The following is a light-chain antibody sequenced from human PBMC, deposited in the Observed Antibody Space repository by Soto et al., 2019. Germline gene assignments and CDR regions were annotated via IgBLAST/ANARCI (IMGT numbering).Light chain of an antibody. CDR2: GAS. Sequence: EIVLTQSPATLSLSPGERATLSCRASQSVSRYLAWYQQKPGQAPRLLIYGASSRATGIPDRFSGSGSGTDFTLSISRLEPEDFAVYYCQYYDESMWTFGRGTRLEIK. CDR3: QYYDESMWT. J-gene: IGKJ5*01. CDR1: QSVSRY. V-gene: IGKV3-20*01.